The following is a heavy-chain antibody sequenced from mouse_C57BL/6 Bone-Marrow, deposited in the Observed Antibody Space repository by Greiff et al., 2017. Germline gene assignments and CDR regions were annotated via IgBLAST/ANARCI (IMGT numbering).Heavy chain of an antibody. D-gene: IGHD2-4*01. V-gene: IGHV1-53*01. J-gene: IGHJ4*01. CDR2: INPSNGGT. Sequence: QVQLQQPGTELVKPGASVKLSCKASGYTFTSYWLHWVKQRPGQGLEWIGNINPSNGGTNYNEKFKSKATLTVDKSSSTAYMQLSSLTSEDSAVYYCARWGLRGGPPYAMDYWGQGTSVTGSS. CDR1: GYTFTSYW. CDR3: ARWGLRGGPPYAMDY.